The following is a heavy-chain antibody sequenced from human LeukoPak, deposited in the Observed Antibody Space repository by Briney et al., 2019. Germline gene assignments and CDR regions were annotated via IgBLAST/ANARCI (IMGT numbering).Heavy chain of an antibody. Sequence: GGSLRLSCAASGFTFSGSAMHWVRQASGKGLEWVGRIRSKANSYATAYAASVKGRFTISRDDSKNTAYLQMNSLKTEDTAVYYCTRINYYDSSGYYYYFDYWGQGTLVTVSS. CDR1: GFTFSGSA. CDR3: TRINYYDSSGYYYYFDY. V-gene: IGHV3-73*01. CDR2: IRSKANSYAT. J-gene: IGHJ4*02. D-gene: IGHD3-22*01.